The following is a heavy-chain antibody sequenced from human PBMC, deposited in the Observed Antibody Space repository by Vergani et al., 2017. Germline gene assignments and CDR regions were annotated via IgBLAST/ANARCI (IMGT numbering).Heavy chain of an antibody. Sequence: QVQLVQSGAEVKKPGSSVKVSCKASGGTFSSYAISWVRQAPGQGLEWMGGIIPIFGTANYAQKFQGRVTITADESTSKAYMELSSLRSEDTAVYYCARERCGGDCYSSVENNWFDPWGQGTLVTVSS. D-gene: IGHD2-21*01. CDR2: IIPIFGTA. CDR3: ARERCGGDCYSSVENNWFDP. J-gene: IGHJ5*02. CDR1: GGTFSSYA. V-gene: IGHV1-69*01.